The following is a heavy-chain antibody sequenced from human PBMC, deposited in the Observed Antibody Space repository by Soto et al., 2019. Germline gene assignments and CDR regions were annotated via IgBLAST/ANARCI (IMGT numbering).Heavy chain of an antibody. CDR2: FDPEDGET. J-gene: IGHJ6*02. CDR1: GYTLTELS. V-gene: IGHV1-24*01. D-gene: IGHD2-2*02. Sequence: ASVKVSFKVSGYTLTELSMHWLRQAPGKGLEWMGGFDPEDGETIYAQKFQGRVTMTEDTSTDTAYMELSSLRSEDTAVYYCATVSGCSSTSCYTGILYYYYGMDVWGQGTTVTVSS. CDR3: ATVSGCSSTSCYTGILYYYYGMDV.